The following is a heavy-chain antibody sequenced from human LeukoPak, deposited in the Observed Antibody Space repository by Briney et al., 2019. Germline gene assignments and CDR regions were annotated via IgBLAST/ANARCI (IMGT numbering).Heavy chain of an antibody. V-gene: IGHV4-39*01. J-gene: IGHJ4*02. CDR1: GGSISSTSYY. CDR2: IYYSGST. D-gene: IGHD3-22*01. CDR3: ARHRTIYYDSSGYWV. Sequence: SETLSLTCVVSGGSISSTSYYWGWIRQPPGKGLEWIGSIYYSGSTYYSPSLKSRVTISVDTSKNQFSLKLSSATAADTAVYYCARHRTIYYDSSGYWVWGQGTLVTVSS.